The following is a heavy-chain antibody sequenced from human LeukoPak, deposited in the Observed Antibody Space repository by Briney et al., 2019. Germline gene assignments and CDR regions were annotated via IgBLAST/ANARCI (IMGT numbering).Heavy chain of an antibody. CDR1: GFTFSSYA. CDR3: AKVQWELLTYYGMDV. CDR2: ISGSGGST. Sequence: GGSLRLSCAAPGFTFSSYAMSWVRQAPGKGLEWVSAISGSGGSTYYADSVKGRFTISRDNSKNTLYLQMNSLRAEDTAVYYCAKVQWELLTYYGMDVWGQGTTVTVSS. D-gene: IGHD1-26*01. V-gene: IGHV3-23*01. J-gene: IGHJ6*02.